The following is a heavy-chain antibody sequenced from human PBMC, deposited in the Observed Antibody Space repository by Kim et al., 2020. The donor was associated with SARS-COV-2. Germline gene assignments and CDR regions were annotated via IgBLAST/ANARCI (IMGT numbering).Heavy chain of an antibody. V-gene: IGHV4-34*01. J-gene: IGHJ4*02. CDR2: INHSGST. CDR3: ARGVAVAGTGFDY. CDR1: GGSFSGYY. Sequence: SETLSLTCAVYGGSFSGYYWSWIRQPPGKGLEWIGEINHSGSTNYNPSLKSRVTISVDTSKNQFSLKLSSVTAADTAVYYCARGVAVAGTGFDYWGQGTLVTVSS. D-gene: IGHD6-19*01.